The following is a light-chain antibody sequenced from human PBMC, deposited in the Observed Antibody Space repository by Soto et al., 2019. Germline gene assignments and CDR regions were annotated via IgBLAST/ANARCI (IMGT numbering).Light chain of an antibody. CDR3: QQYNNWPLT. J-gene: IGKJ4*01. CDR2: GAS. Sequence: EIVITQSPATLSVSPVQRATLSCRASQSVSSNLAWYQRKPGQAPRLLIYGASTRATGIPARFSGSGSGTEFTLTISSLQSEDFAVYYCQQYNNWPLTFGGGTKVDIK. CDR1: QSVSSN. V-gene: IGKV3-15*01.